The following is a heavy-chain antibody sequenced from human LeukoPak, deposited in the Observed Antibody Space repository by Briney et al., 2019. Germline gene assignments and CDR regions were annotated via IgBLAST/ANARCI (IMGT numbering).Heavy chain of an antibody. Sequence: ASVKVSCKASGYTFTSYGISWVRQAPGQGLEWMGWISAYNGNTNYAQKLQGRVTMTTDTSTSTAYMELRSLRSDDTAVYYCASGDGGYCTNGVCYAFDYWGQGTLVTVSS. J-gene: IGHJ4*02. CDR3: ASGDGGYCTNGVCYAFDY. CDR2: ISAYNGNT. CDR1: GYTFTSYG. D-gene: IGHD2-8*01. V-gene: IGHV1-18*01.